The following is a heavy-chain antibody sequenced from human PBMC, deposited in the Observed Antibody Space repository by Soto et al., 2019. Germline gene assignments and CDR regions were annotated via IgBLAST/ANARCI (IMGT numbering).Heavy chain of an antibody. CDR2: IVVGSGNT. J-gene: IGHJ4*02. Sequence: QMQLVQSGPEVKKPGTSVKVSCKASGFTFTSSAVQWVRQARGQRLEWIGWIVVGSGNTNYAQKFQERVTITRDMSTSTAYMELSSLRSEDTAVYYCAALRYSSGRYRRYYFDYWGQGTLVTVSS. D-gene: IGHD6-19*01. CDR3: AALRYSSGRYRRYYFDY. V-gene: IGHV1-58*01. CDR1: GFTFTSSA.